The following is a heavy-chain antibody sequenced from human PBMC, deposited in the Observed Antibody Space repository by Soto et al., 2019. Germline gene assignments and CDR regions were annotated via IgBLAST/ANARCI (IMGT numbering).Heavy chain of an antibody. CDR3: ARSRTTVTSYDY. V-gene: IGHV4-30-2*01. J-gene: IGHJ4*02. D-gene: IGHD4-17*01. Sequence: SETLSLTCAVSGGSISSGGYSWSWLRQPPGKGLEWIGYIYHSGSTYYNPSLKSRVTISVDRSKNQFSLKLSSVAAADTAVYYCARSRTTVTSYDYCAQGTLDTVSS. CDR1: GGSISSGGYS. CDR2: IYHSGST.